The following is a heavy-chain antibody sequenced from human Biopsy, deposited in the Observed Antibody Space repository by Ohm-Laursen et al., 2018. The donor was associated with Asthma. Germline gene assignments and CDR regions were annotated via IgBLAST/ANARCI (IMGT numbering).Heavy chain of an antibody. Sequence: SLRLSCAASGFTFSSYWTHWVRQAPGKGLVWVSRINSDGSSTSYADSVKGRFTISRDNAKNTLYLEMNSLRAEDTAVYYCARGPAWQQLDDWGQGTLVTVSS. CDR2: INSDGSST. CDR1: GFTFSSYW. V-gene: IGHV3-74*01. CDR3: ARGPAWQQLDD. D-gene: IGHD6-13*01. J-gene: IGHJ4*02.